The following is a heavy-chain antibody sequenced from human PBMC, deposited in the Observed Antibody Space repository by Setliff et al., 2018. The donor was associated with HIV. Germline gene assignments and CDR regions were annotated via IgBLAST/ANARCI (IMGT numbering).Heavy chain of an antibody. CDR3: ARAIRDGNSLINWFDP. J-gene: IGHJ5*02. CDR2: IRHDGINE. V-gene: IGHV3-30*02. Sequence: PGGSLRLSCAASGFTFSSYGMHWVRQAPGKGLEWVTFIRHDGINEDYRDSVKGRFSVSRDNSKNTVFLQMNSLRVEDTAVYFCARAIRDGNSLINWFDPWGQGTLVTVSS. D-gene: IGHD2-15*01. CDR1: GFTFSSYG.